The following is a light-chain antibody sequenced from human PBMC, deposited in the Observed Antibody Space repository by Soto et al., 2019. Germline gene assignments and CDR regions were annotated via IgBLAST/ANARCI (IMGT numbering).Light chain of an antibody. Sequence: DIQMTQSPSTLSASVGDRVTITCRASQSISRSLAWYQQKPGKAPNLLIYDASSLESGVPSRFSGSGFGTEFTLTIRSLQPDDVATYFCQQYSSYLLTFGLGTTVDIK. CDR1: QSISRS. CDR3: QQYSSYLLT. J-gene: IGKJ3*01. CDR2: DAS. V-gene: IGKV1-5*01.